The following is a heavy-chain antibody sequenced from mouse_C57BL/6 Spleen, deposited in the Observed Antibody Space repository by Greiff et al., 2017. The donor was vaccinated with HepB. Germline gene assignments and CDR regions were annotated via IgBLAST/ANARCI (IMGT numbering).Heavy chain of an antibody. CDR2: INPYNGGT. Sequence: EVQLQQSGPVLVKPGASVKMSCKASGYTFTDYYMNWVKQSHGKSLEWIGVINPYNGGTSYNQKFKGKATLTVDKSSSTAYMELNSLTSEDSAVYYWASNYGSSAYWYFDVWGTGTTDTVSS. CDR1: GYTFTDYY. CDR3: ASNYGSSAYWYFDV. D-gene: IGHD1-1*01. J-gene: IGHJ1*03. V-gene: IGHV1-19*01.